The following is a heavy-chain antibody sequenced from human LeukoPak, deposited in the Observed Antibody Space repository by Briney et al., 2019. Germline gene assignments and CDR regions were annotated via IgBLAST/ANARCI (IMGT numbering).Heavy chain of an antibody. CDR2: IFHSGST. D-gene: IGHD6-13*01. Sequence: SETLSLTCTISGGSISSSSYYWGWIRQPPGMGLDWIGSIFHSGSTYYNPSLKSRVTISVDTSKNQFSLNLSSVTAADTAVYYCARDRYAGSWYIFDYWGQGTLVTVSS. CDR3: ARDRYAGSWYIFDY. CDR1: GGSISSSSYY. J-gene: IGHJ4*02. V-gene: IGHV4-39*07.